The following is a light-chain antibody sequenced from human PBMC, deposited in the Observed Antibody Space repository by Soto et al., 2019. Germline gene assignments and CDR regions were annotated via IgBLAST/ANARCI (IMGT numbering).Light chain of an antibody. V-gene: IGKV1-5*03. CDR2: KAS. CDR3: QQHNSYRT. J-gene: IGKJ1*01. CDR1: QSISSW. Sequence: DIQMTQSPSTLSASVGDRVTITCRASQSISSWLAWYQQKPGKAPKLLIYKASSLESGVTSRFSGSGSGTEFTITISSLHPDDFATYYCQQHNSYRTFGQGTKVEIK.